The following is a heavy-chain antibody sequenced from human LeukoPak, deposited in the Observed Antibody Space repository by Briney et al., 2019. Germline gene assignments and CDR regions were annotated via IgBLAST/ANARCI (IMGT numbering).Heavy chain of an antibody. CDR1: GFTFSSYG. Sequence: GGSLRLSCAASGFTFSSYGMHWVRQAPGKGLEWVAVICYDGSNKYYADSVKGRFTISRDNSKNTLYLQMNSLRAEDTAVYYCARLADYDFWSGYLKRRYYYYGMDVWGQGTTVTVSS. V-gene: IGHV3-33*01. CDR3: ARLADYDFWSGYLKRRYYYYGMDV. CDR2: ICYDGSNK. D-gene: IGHD3-3*01. J-gene: IGHJ6*02.